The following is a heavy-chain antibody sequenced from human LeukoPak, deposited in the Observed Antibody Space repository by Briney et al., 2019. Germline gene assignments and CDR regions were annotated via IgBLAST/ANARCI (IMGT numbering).Heavy chain of an antibody. Sequence: GGSLRLSCAASGFTFSSYSMNWVRQAPGKGLEWVSSISSSSSYIYYADSVKGRFTIFRDNSKNTLYFQMNSLRAEDTAVYYCARGSPMLRGRPFDYWGQGTLVTVSS. V-gene: IGHV3-21*04. CDR2: ISSSSSYI. D-gene: IGHD3-10*01. CDR3: ARGSPMLRGRPFDY. CDR1: GFTFSSYS. J-gene: IGHJ4*02.